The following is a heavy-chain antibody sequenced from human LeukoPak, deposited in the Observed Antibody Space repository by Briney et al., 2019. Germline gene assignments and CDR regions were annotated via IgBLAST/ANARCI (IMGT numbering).Heavy chain of an antibody. CDR2: ISSSSSYI. CDR3: ARGVSAAGTSRWFDP. V-gene: IGHV3-21*01. Sequence: GGSLRLSCAASGFTFSSYSMNWVRQAPGKGLEWVSSISSSSSYIYYADPVKGRFTISRDNAKNSLYLQMNSLRAEDTAVYYCARGVSAAGTSRWFDPWGQGTLVTVSS. J-gene: IGHJ5*02. CDR1: GFTFSSYS. D-gene: IGHD6-13*01.